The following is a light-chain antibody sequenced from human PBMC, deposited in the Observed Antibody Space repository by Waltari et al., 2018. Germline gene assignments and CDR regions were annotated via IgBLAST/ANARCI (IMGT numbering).Light chain of an antibody. CDR2: DVN. V-gene: IGLV2-14*03. Sequence: QSALTQPASGPGSPGQSIPISSPGTSRDIGAFNFFSWYPQNPVKAPKVIIYDVNNRPSGVSNRFSGSKSGNTASLTISGLQVGDEADYYCSSYGSNNAYVFGKATKVTVL. CDR1: SRDIGAFNF. J-gene: IGLJ1*01. CDR3: SSYGSNNAYV.